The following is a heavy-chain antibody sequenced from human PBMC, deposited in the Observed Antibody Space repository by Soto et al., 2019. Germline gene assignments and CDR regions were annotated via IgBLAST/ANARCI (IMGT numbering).Heavy chain of an antibody. CDR2: INQGGSEK. D-gene: IGHD2-15*01. CDR1: GFTFSSIW. Sequence: EVPLVESGGGLVQPGGSLRLSCAVSGFTFSSIWMNWVRQAPGKGLEWVANINQGGSEKHYVDSVKGRFTISRDNAKNSLYLQMNSLRAEDAAVYYCATRVVATTPWVYWGQGTLVTVSS. J-gene: IGHJ4*02. CDR3: ATRVVATTPWVY. V-gene: IGHV3-7*01.